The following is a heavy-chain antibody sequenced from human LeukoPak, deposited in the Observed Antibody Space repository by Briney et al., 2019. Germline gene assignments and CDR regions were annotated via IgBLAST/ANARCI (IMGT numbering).Heavy chain of an antibody. Sequence: QPGGSLRLSCAASGFTFSSYAMSWVRQAPGKGLEWVSAISGSGGSTYYADSVKGRFTISRDNSKNTLYLQMNSLRAEDTAVYYCAKDLQVYSSSSGHESATWGQGTLVTVSS. CDR1: GFTFSSYA. CDR2: ISGSGGST. V-gene: IGHV3-23*01. D-gene: IGHD6-6*01. CDR3: AKDLQVYSSSSGHESAT. J-gene: IGHJ5*02.